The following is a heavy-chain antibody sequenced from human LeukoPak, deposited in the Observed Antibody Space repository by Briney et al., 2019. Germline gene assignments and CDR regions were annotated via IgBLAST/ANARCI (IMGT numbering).Heavy chain of an antibody. J-gene: IGHJ4*02. V-gene: IGHV6-1*01. CDR3: ARSLLGAVAGTIAYFDY. CDR2: TYYRSKWYN. CDR1: GDSVSSNSAA. D-gene: IGHD6-19*01. Sequence: SQTLSLTCAISGDSVSSNSAAWNWIRQSPSSGREWVGRTYYRSKWYNDYAVSVKSRITINPDTSKNQFSLQLNSVTPEDTAVYYCARSLLGAVAGTIAYFDYWGQGTLVTVSS.